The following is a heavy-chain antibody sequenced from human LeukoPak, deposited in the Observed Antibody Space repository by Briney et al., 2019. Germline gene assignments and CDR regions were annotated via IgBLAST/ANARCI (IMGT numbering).Heavy chain of an antibody. D-gene: IGHD2-8*01. CDR3: TTSACTNGVCFTSVDY. CDR2: IKSKTDGGTT. Sequence: GGSLRLSCAASGFTFSNAWMSWVRQAPGKGLEWVGRIKSKTDGGTTDYAAPVKGRFTISRDDSKNTLYLQMDSLKTEDTAVYYCTTSACTNGVCFTSVDYWGQGTLVTVSS. J-gene: IGHJ4*02. CDR1: GFTFSNAW. V-gene: IGHV3-15*01.